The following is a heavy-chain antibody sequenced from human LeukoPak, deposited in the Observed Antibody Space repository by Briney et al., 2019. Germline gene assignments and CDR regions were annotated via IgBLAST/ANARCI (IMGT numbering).Heavy chain of an antibody. J-gene: IGHJ4*02. D-gene: IGHD4-17*01. V-gene: IGHV1-58*01. CDR3: VADCYGFCVD. CDR2: IVLGSGNP. CDR1: GSLFTSTA. Sequence: GPPVKAPSKASGSLFTSTAVQWVRQARGQRLEWIEWIVLGSGNPNYPQSFKARARITRDMSTSKAYMELSSLRSEDTAVYYCVADCYGFCVDWGQGALVSVCS.